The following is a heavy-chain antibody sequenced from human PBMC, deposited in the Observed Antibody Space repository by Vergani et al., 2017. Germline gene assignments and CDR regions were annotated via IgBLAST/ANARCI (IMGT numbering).Heavy chain of an antibody. CDR3: VRDNLASIDRENYSKEDKFDC. J-gene: IGHJ4*02. CDR1: GFTFSSYS. V-gene: IGHV3-48*01. Sequence: EVQLLESGGGLVQPGGSLRLSCAASGFTFSSYSMNWVRQAPGKGLEWVSYISSSSSTIYYVDSVKGRFTISRDNAKNSLFLQMNSLRAEDTGVYYCVRDNLASIDRENYSKEDKFDCWGQGTLVTVSS. D-gene: IGHD1-7*01. CDR2: ISSSSSTI.